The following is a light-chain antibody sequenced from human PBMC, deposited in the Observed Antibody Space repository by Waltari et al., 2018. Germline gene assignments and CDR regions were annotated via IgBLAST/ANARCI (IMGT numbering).Light chain of an antibody. J-gene: IGKJ1*01. CDR1: QSVSIN. CDR2: AAS. CDR3: QHYNSWPPGTT. V-gene: IGKV3-15*01. Sequence: EIVLTQSPVTLSVSPGERATLYCRASQSVSINLAWYQQKPGQAPRLLIYAASTRATDVPARFSGSGSGTEFTLAISSLQSEDFAVYYCQHYNSWPPGTTFGQGTKLEI.